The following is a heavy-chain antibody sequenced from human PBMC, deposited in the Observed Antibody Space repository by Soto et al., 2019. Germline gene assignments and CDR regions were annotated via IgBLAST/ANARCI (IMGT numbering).Heavy chain of an antibody. CDR2: IYYSGST. J-gene: IGHJ6*03. CDR1: GGSISSYY. D-gene: IGHD2-15*01. Sequence: SETLSLTCSVSGGSISSYYWSWIRQPPGKGLEWIGYIYYSGSTNYNPSLKSRVTISVDTSKNQFSLKLSSVTAADTAVYYCARSYRRYCSGGSCYSYYYYYMDVWGKGTTVTVSS. CDR3: ARSYRRYCSGGSCYSYYYYYMDV. V-gene: IGHV4-59*01.